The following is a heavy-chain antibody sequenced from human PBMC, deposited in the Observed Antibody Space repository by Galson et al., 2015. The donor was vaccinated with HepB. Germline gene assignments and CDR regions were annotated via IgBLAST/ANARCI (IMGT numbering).Heavy chain of an antibody. Sequence: SLRLSCAASGFALNDYAMTWVRQAPGEGLEWVSTISSTVGKTYYADAVKSRFTISRDTSKNTLFLQMDSLRVEDTAVYYCAKLGGGSSSPGLRFLDNWGQGTLVTVSS. V-gene: IGHV3-23*01. CDR2: ISSTVGKT. J-gene: IGHJ4*02. CDR1: GFALNDYA. CDR3: AKLGGGSSSPGLRFLDN. D-gene: IGHD6-6*01.